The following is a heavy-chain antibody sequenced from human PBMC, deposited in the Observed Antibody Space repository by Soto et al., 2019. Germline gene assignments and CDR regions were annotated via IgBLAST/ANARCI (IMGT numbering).Heavy chain of an antibody. CDR1: GFTFDDYA. Sequence: EVQLVESGGGLVQPGRSLRLSCAASGFTFDDYAMHWVRQAPGKGLEWVSGISWNSGSIGYADSVKGRFTISRDNAKNSLYLQMNSLRAEDTALYYCAKGKGYSGYADDALDIWGQGTMVTVSS. CDR3: AKGKGYSGYADDALDI. CDR2: ISWNSGSI. D-gene: IGHD5-12*01. J-gene: IGHJ3*02. V-gene: IGHV3-9*01.